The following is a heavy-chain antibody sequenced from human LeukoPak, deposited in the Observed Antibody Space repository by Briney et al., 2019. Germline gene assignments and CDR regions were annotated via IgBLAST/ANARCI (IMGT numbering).Heavy chain of an antibody. Sequence: PSETLSLTCTVSGGSISSGSYYWSWIRQPAGKGLERIGRIYTSGSTNYNPSLKSRVTISVDTSKNQFSLKLSSVTAADTAVYYCARVGPPYCSSTSCRYVDYWGQGTLVTVSS. D-gene: IGHD2-2*01. CDR1: GGSISSGSYY. J-gene: IGHJ4*02. V-gene: IGHV4-61*02. CDR2: IYTSGST. CDR3: ARVGPPYCSSTSCRYVDY.